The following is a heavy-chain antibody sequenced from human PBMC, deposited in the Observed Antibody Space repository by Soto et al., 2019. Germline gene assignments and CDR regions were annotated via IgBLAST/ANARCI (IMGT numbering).Heavy chain of an antibody. V-gene: IGHV5-51*01. J-gene: IGHJ5*02. D-gene: IGHD6-13*01. Sequence: PGESLKISCKGSGYSFSNYWIGWVRQMPGKGLEWMGIIYPGDSDTRYSPSFQGQVTISADKSISTAYLQWSSLKASDTAMYYCARQWASSSWYLNWFDPWGQGTLVTVSS. CDR3: ARQWASSSWYLNWFDP. CDR1: GYSFSNYW. CDR2: IYPGDSDT.